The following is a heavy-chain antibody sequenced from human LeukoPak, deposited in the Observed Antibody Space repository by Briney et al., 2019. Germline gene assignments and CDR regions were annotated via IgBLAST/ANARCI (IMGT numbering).Heavy chain of an antibody. CDR3: ASTRLVYGDYRPTDY. CDR2: IYSGGST. Sequence: ARTLSLTYEASGITVRGNYMSWVRQAPGKGMEWVSVIYSGGSTYYADSVKGRFTISRDNSKNTLYLQMNSLRAEDTAVYYCASTRLVYGDYRPTDYWGQGTLVTVSS. CDR1: GITVRGNY. V-gene: IGHV3-66*02. D-gene: IGHD4-17*01. J-gene: IGHJ4*02.